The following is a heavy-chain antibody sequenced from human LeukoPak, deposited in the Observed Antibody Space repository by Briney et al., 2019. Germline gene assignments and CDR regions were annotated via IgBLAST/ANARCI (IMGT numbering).Heavy chain of an antibody. J-gene: IGHJ3*02. CDR1: GYSFTSYW. CDR3: ARHNYTFGGVLYAFDI. CDR2: IYPGDSDT. D-gene: IGHD3-16*01. Sequence: GESLKISCKGSGYSFTSYWIGWVRQMPGKGLEWMGIIYPGDSDTRYSPSFQGQVTISADKSIGTAYLQWSSLKASDTAMYYCARHNYTFGGVLYAFDIWGQGTMVTVSS. V-gene: IGHV5-51*01.